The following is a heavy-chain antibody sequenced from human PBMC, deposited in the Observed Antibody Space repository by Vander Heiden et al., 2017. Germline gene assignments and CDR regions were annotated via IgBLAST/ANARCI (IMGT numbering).Heavy chain of an antibody. CDR1: GYPFHGDH. D-gene: IGHD2-2*01. J-gene: IGHJ6*02. Sequence: QVHLVQSGAEVKKPGASVKVSCKASGYPFHGDHMHWVRQAPGQGLEWMGLINPKSGGTKYAQKFQGKVIMTRDTSINTAYMELSRLRSDDTAIYFCAKDRVYCSTSSCYSYYYGMDVWGQGTTVTVSS. V-gene: IGHV1-2*02. CDR2: INPKSGGT. CDR3: AKDRVYCSTSSCYSYYYGMDV.